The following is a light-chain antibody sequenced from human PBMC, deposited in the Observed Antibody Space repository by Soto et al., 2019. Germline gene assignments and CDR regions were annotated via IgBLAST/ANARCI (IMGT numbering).Light chain of an antibody. J-gene: IGLJ1*01. Sequence: QSVLTQPASASGSPGQSITISCTGTSSNVGSYKLVSWYQQHPGKAPKLMIFEVNKRPSGVSNRFSGSKSGNTASLTISGLKVEDEADYYCCSSGGSPTYVFGTGTTVTVL. V-gene: IGLV2-23*02. CDR3: CSSGGSPTYV. CDR2: EVN. CDR1: SSNVGSYKL.